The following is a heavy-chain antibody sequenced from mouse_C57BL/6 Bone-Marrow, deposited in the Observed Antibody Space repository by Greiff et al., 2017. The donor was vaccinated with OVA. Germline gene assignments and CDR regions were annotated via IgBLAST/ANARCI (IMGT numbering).Heavy chain of an antibody. CDR1: GYTFTSYW. J-gene: IGHJ4*01. V-gene: IGHV1-69*01. CDR2: IDPSDSYT. CDR3: AVVPYAMDY. Sequence: VQLQPPGAELVMPGASVKLSCKASGYTFTSYWMHWVKQRPGQGLEWIGEIDPSDSYTNYNQKFKGKSTLTVDKSSSTAYMQLSSLTSEDSAVYYCAVVPYAMDYWGQGTSVTVSS. D-gene: IGHD1-1*01.